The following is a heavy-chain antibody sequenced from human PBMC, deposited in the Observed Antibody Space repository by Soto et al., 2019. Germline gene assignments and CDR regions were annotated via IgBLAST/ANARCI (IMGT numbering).Heavy chain of an antibody. J-gene: IGHJ4*02. D-gene: IGHD6-13*01. CDR2: ISYDGSNK. Sequence: QVQLVESGGGVAQPGRSLRLSCAASGFTFSSYGMHWVRQAPGKGLEWVAVISYDGSNKYYADSVKGRFTISRDNSKNTLSLQMNSLTAGDTAVYFCAKKRIGAAALDYWGQGTLVTVSS. CDR1: GFTFSSYG. V-gene: IGHV3-30*18. CDR3: AKKRIGAAALDY.